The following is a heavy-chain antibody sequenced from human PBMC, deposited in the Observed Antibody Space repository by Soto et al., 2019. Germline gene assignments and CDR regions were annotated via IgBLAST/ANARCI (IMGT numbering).Heavy chain of an antibody. CDR3: AREAAAGSNWFDP. V-gene: IGHV1-69*06. CDR1: GGTFSSYA. Sequence: SVKVSCKASGGTFSSYAISWVRQSPGQGLEWMGGIIPIFGSANYAQKFQGRVTITADKSTSRGYMQLSSLRSEDTAVYFCAREAAAGSNWFDPWRQRTLVTVSS. CDR2: IIPIFGSA. D-gene: IGHD6-13*01. J-gene: IGHJ5*02.